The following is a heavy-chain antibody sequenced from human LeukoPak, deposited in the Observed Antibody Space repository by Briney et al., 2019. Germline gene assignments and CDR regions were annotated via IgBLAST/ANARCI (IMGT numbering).Heavy chain of an antibody. D-gene: IGHD2/OR15-2a*01. CDR2: IKQDGSER. CDR3: AREAGGMTHYFYYFDY. CDR1: GFTFSSYW. J-gene: IGHJ4*02. Sequence: GGSLRLSCAASGFTFSSYWMSWVRQAPGKGLEWVANIKQDGSERYYVDSVKGRFTISRDNAKNSLYLQMNSLRAEDTAVYYCAREAGGMTHYFYYFDYWGQGTLVTVSS. V-gene: IGHV3-7*01.